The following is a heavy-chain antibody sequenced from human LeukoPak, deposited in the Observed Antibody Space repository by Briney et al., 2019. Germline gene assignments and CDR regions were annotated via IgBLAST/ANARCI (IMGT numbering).Heavy chain of an antibody. D-gene: IGHD3-22*01. V-gene: IGHV3-23*01. CDR1: GFTFSSYA. Sequence: QPGGSLRLSCATSGFTFSSYAMSWVRQAPGKGLEWVSAISGSGGSTYYADSVKGRFTISRDNSKNTLYLQMNSLRAEDTAVYYCAKDPNCYDSSGYYWGRDWYFDLWGRGTLVTVSS. CDR2: ISGSGGST. CDR3: AKDPNCYDSSGYYWGRDWYFDL. J-gene: IGHJ2*01.